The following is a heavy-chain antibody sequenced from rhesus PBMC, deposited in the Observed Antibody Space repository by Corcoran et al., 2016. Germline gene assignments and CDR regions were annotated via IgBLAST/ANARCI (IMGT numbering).Heavy chain of an antibody. CDR1: GGSFSSYW. CDR3: ARPLYCSSTYCSLTLGAFDF. J-gene: IGHJ3*01. Sequence: QVQLQESGPGLVKPSETLSLTCAVSGGSFSSYWWGWIRQPPGKGLAWSGSIYGSSGSTEYNPSLKSRATISRDTSKNQFSLKLSSVTAADTAVYYCARPLYCSSTYCSLTLGAFDFWGQGLRVTVSS. CDR2: IYGSSGST. D-gene: IGHD2-15*01. V-gene: IGHV4-160*01.